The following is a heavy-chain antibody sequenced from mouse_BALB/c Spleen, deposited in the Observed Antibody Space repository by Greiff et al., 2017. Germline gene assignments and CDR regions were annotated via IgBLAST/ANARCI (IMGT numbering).Heavy chain of an antibody. CDR1: GFSLTSYG. CDR3: ARDERDGDYAMDY. J-gene: IGHJ4*01. D-gene: IGHD3-3*01. CDR2: IWAGGST. V-gene: IGHV2-9*02. Sequence: VKLMESGPGLVAPSQSLSITCTVSGFSLTSYGVHWVRQPPGKGLEWLGVIWAGGSTNYNSALMSRLSISKDNSKSQVFLKMNSLQTDDTAMYYCARDERDGDYAMDYWGQGTSVTVSS.